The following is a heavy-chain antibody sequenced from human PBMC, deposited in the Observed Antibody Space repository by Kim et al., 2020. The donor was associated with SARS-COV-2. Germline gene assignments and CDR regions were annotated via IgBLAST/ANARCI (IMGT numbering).Heavy chain of an antibody. Sequence: SETLSLTCTVSGGSISSYSWSWIRQPPGKGLEWIGYIYYSGRTNYNPSLKTRVTISVDTSKNQFSLRLRSVTAADTAPNYFSRRYRDTSIFVVLSDYGM. CDR1: GGSISSYS. CDR2: IYYSGRT. CDR3: SRRYRDTSIFVVLSDYGM. V-gene: IGHV4-59*08. D-gene: IGHD3-3*01. J-gene: IGHJ6*01.